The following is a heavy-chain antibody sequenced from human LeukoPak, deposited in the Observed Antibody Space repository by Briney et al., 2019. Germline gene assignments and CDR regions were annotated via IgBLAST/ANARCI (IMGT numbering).Heavy chain of an antibody. V-gene: IGHV3-74*01. CDR3: ARANYYGSGRAAFDI. CDR1: GFTFSSYW. D-gene: IGHD3-10*01. Sequence: GGSLRLSSAASGFTFSSYWMHWVRQAPGKGLVWVSRINSDGSSTSYADSVKGRFTISRDNAKNTLYLQMNSLRAEDTAVYYCARANYYGSGRAAFDIWGQGTMVTVSS. CDR2: INSDGSST. J-gene: IGHJ3*02.